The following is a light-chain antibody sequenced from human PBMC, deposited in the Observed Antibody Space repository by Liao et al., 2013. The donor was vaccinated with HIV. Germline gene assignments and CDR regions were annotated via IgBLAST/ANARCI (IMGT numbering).Light chain of an antibody. J-gene: IGLJ1*01. CDR2: FDS. CDR1: YIGSKS. Sequence: SYVLTQPPSVSVAPGQTASITCGGDYIGSKSVHWYQQKPGQAPVVVIYFDSDRPSGIPERFSGSNSGNTATLTISRVEAGDEADYHCQVWDSSSDLYVFGTGTKVTVL. CDR3: QVWDSSSDLYV. V-gene: IGLV3-21*04.